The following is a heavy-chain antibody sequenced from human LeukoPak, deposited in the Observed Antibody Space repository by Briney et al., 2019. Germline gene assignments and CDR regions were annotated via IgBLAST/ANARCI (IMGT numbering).Heavy chain of an antibody. V-gene: IGHV4-59*08. CDR2: IYNSGNT. J-gene: IGHJ4*02. CDR1: GGSIPSYY. Sequence: KPSETLSLTCTVSGGSIPSYYWTWIRQPPGKGLEWIGYIYNSGNTNYNPSLKSRVTISVDTSKNQFSLKLSSVTAADTAVYYCARRRASGFGELFDYWGQGTLVTVSS. D-gene: IGHD3-10*01. CDR3: ARRRASGFGELFDY.